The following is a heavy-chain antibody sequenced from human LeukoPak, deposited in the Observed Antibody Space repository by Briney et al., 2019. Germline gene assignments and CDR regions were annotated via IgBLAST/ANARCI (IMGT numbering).Heavy chain of an antibody. CDR1: GGSISSYY. D-gene: IGHD3-22*01. V-gene: IGHV4-59*01. J-gene: IGHJ5*02. CDR3: ARSYCDSSGRFDP. Sequence: PSETLSLTCTVSGGSISSYYWSWIRQPPGKGLEWIGYIYYSGSTNYNPSLKSRVTISVDTSKNQFSLKLSSVTAADTAVYYCARSYCDSSGRFDPWGQGTLVTVSS. CDR2: IYYSGST.